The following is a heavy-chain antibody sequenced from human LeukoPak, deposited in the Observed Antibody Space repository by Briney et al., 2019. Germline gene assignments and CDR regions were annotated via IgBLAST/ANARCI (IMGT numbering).Heavy chain of an antibody. CDR2: IDPSDSYS. CDR1: GYSFTNYW. D-gene: IGHD3-16*01. Sequence: GESLKISCKGSGYSFTNYWITWVRLMPGKGLDWMGRIDPSDSYSDYNPSFQGHVTITVDTSINTAYLQWTSLKASDTAIYYCARHSGGGGSVGDYFVYWGQGALVTVSS. CDR3: ARHSGGGGSVGDYFVY. V-gene: IGHV5-10-1*01. J-gene: IGHJ4*02.